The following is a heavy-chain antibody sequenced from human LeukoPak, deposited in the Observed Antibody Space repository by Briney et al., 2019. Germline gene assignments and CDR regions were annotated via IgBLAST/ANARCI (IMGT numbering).Heavy chain of an antibody. J-gene: IGHJ1*01. CDR3: ARDPNDILTGYPYEYFQH. Sequence: ASVKVSCKASGYTFTSYDINWVRQATGQGLEWMGWMNPNSGNTGYAQKFQGRVTMTRNTSISTAYMELSRLRSDDTAVYYCARDPNDILTGYPYEYFQHWGQGTLVTVSS. V-gene: IGHV1-8*01. CDR1: GYTFTSYD. D-gene: IGHD3-9*01. CDR2: MNPNSGNT.